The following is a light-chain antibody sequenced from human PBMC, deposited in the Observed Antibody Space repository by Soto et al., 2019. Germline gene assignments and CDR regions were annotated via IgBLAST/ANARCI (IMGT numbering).Light chain of an antibody. V-gene: IGLV1-40*01. Sequence: QSVLTQPPSVSGAPGQRVTISCTGSSSNIGAGYDVHGYQQLPGTAPKLLIYGNSNRPSWVPDRFSGSKSGTSASLAITGLQAEDEADYYCQSYDSSLSGVVFGGGTKLTVL. J-gene: IGLJ2*01. CDR2: GNS. CDR1: SSNIGAGYD. CDR3: QSYDSSLSGVV.